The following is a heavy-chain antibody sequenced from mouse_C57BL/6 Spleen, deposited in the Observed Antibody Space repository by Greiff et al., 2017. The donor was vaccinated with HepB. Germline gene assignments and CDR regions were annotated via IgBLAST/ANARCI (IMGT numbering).Heavy chain of an antibody. CDR2: IYPGDGDT. J-gene: IGHJ2*01. CDR3: ARDPVFYGSSHFDY. Sequence: VQGVESGPELVKPGASVKISCKASGYAFSSSWMNWVKQRPGKGLEWIGRIYPGDGDTNYNGKFKGKATLTADKSSSTAYMQLSSLTSEDSAVYFCARDPVFYGSSHFDYWGQGTTLTVSS. D-gene: IGHD1-1*01. CDR1: GYAFSSSW. V-gene: IGHV1-82*01.